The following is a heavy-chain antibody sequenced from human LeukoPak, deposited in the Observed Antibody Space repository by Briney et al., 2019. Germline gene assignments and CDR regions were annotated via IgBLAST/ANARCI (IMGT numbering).Heavy chain of an antibody. CDR1: GYTFTGYF. Sequence: ASVKVSCKASGYTFTGYFMHWVRQAPGQGLEWMGWINPNSGGTNYAQKFQGRVTMTRDASINTAYMELGRLTSDDTAVYYCASLGDKYGSGSYAPFDYWGQGTLVTVSS. V-gene: IGHV1-2*02. J-gene: IGHJ4*02. CDR2: INPNSGGT. CDR3: ASLGDKYGSGSYAPFDY. D-gene: IGHD3-10*01.